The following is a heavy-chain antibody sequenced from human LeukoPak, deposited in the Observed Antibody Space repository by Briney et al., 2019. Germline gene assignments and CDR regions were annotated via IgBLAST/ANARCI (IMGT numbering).Heavy chain of an antibody. Sequence: PRGSLRLSCAASGFTFSTYAISWVRQAPGKGLEWVSGISGNGDNTYYADSVKGRFTIYRDNSKSRLSLQMNSLRAEDTAVYYCAKTLSSGWSGKYYFDYWGQGTLVSVSS. V-gene: IGHV3-23*01. CDR1: GFTFSTYA. CDR2: ISGNGDNT. CDR3: AKTLSSGWSGKYYFDY. J-gene: IGHJ4*02. D-gene: IGHD6-19*01.